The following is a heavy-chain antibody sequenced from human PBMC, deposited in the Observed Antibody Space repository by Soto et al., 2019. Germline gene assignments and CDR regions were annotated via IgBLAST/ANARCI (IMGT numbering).Heavy chain of an antibody. CDR3: ASSYGSGYRAFDY. Sequence: QFQLVQSGAEVKRPGSSVKVSCKASGDTFTFYSLNWVRQAPGLGLEWMGRINPILSMSNYAQRFQGRVTMTADKSTSTAYMELSSLRSEDTAIYYCASSYGSGYRAFDYWGQGALVTVSS. D-gene: IGHD3-10*01. CDR1: GDTFTFYS. V-gene: IGHV1-69*02. CDR2: INPILSMS. J-gene: IGHJ4*02.